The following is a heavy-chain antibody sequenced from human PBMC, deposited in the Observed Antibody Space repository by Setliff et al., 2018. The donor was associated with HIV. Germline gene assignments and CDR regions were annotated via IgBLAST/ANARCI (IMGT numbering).Heavy chain of an antibody. J-gene: IGHJ2*01. CDR3: AKDYGLYWYFDL. CDR1: GFTFSSYG. Sequence: GGSLRLSCAASGFTFSSYGMHWVRQAPGKGLDWVAFIRFDGSDKHYADSVKGRFTISRDNSKNTLYLLMNSLRADDTAVYYCAKDYGLYWYFDLWGRGTLVTVSS. D-gene: IGHD4-17*01. CDR2: IRFDGSDK. V-gene: IGHV3-30*02.